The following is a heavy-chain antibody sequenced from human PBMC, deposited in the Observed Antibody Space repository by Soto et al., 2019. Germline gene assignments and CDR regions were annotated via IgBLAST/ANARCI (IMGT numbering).Heavy chain of an antibody. CDR1: GGSISSTSHY. D-gene: IGHD3-22*01. V-gene: IGHV4-39*01. J-gene: IGHJ5*02. CDR3: ARARQYYDCELDP. Sequence: SETLSLTCTVSGGSISSTSHYWGWIRQPPGKGLEWIGSIRYGGTTYSSPSLESRVSISLDTSKSQLFVKLTSVTAADTAMYYCARARQYYDCELDPWGQGTLVTVS. CDR2: IRYGGTT.